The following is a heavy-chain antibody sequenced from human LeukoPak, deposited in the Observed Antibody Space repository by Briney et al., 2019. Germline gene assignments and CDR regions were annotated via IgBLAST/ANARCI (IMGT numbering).Heavy chain of an antibody. V-gene: IGHV3-23*01. Sequence: GGSLRLSCAASGFTFSSYAMSWVRQAPGKRLEWVSAISGSGFSTYYADSVKGRFTISRDNSKNTLSLQMNSLRAEDTAIYYCAKAAGYCSGGTCLDHWGQGTLVTVSS. J-gene: IGHJ4*02. CDR1: GFTFSSYA. D-gene: IGHD2-15*01. CDR3: AKAAGYCSGGTCLDH. CDR2: ISGSGFST.